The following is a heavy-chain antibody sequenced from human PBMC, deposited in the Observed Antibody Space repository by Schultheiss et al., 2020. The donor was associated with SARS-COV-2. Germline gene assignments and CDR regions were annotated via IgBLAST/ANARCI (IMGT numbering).Heavy chain of an antibody. CDR1: GDSINTYY. Sequence: SQTLSLTCTVSGDSINTYYWSWIRQPPGKGLEWLGYIYSDGSTIYNPSLASRVTISVHRSTNQVSLRLTSLTEADTAVYYCARDFKYFDSWGQGTLVTVSS. J-gene: IGHJ4*02. V-gene: IGHV4-59*01. CDR3: ARDFKYFDS. CDR2: IYSDGST.